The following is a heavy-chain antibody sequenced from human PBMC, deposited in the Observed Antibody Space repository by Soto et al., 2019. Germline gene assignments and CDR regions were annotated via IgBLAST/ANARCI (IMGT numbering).Heavy chain of an antibody. CDR2: IWNDGNRK. CDR3: TRALYSGAWYGGDY. D-gene: IGHD6-19*01. Sequence: QVQLVESGGGVVQPGRSLRLSCAASGFTFSSYGMHWVRQAPGKGPEWVAVIWNDGNRKYYADSVRGRFTISRDNSKSTLYLQMDSLRAEDTAVYYCTRALYSGAWYGGDYWGQGTLVTVSS. V-gene: IGHV3-33*01. CDR1: GFTFSSYG. J-gene: IGHJ4*02.